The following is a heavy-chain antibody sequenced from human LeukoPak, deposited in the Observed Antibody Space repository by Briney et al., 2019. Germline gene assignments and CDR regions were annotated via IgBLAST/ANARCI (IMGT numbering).Heavy chain of an antibody. CDR1: GFTFDDYA. CDR3: AKDTRAGVSGSFDY. CDR2: ITWSSGTM. Sequence: GRSLRLSCTASGFTFDDYAMHWVRQAPGKGLEWVLGITWSSGTMVYADSVKGRFTISRDNAKNSLYLQMNSLRDEDTALYYCAKDTRAGVSGSFDYWGQGTLVTVSS. J-gene: IGHJ4*02. V-gene: IGHV3-9*01. D-gene: IGHD5-12*01.